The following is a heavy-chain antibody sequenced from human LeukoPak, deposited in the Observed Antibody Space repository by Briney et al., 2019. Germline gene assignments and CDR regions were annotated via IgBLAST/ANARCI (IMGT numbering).Heavy chain of an antibody. CDR1: GXSFTSYW. V-gene: IGHV5-51*01. Sequence: GESLKISFKGSGXSFTSYWIGWVRQMPGKGLEWTGIIYPGDSDTRYSPSFQGQVTISADKSNSTAYLQWSSLKASDSAMYYCATNTMFRGIHAFDIWGQGTMVTVSS. CDR3: ATNTMFRGIHAFDI. J-gene: IGHJ3*02. CDR2: IYPGDSDT. D-gene: IGHD3-10*01.